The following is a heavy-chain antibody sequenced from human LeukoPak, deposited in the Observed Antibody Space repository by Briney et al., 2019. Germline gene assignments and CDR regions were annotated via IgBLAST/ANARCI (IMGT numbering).Heavy chain of an antibody. CDR1: GYTFTSYG. J-gene: IGHJ4*02. CDR3: ARDPSGSGSYYNDNYFDY. D-gene: IGHD3-10*01. CDR2: ISAYSGNT. V-gene: IGHV1-18*01. Sequence: ASVKVSCKASGYTFTSYGISWVRQAPGQGLEWMGWISAYSGNTNYAQKLQGRVTMTTDTSTSTAYMELRSLRSDDTAVYYCARDPSGSGSYYNDNYFDYWGQGTLVTVSS.